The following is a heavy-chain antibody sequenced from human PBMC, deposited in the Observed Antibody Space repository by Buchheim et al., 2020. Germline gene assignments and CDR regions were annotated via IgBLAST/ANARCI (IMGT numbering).Heavy chain of an antibody. Sequence: QVQLQESGPGLVKPSETRSLTCTVSGGSISSYYWSWIRQPPGKGLEWIGYIYYSGSTNYNPSLKSRVTISVDTSKNQFSLKLSSVTAADTAVYYCARSGSSWYFSSLGFDYWGQGTL. J-gene: IGHJ4*02. CDR1: GGSISSYY. CDR2: IYYSGST. D-gene: IGHD6-13*01. V-gene: IGHV4-59*08. CDR3: ARSGSSWYFSSLGFDY.